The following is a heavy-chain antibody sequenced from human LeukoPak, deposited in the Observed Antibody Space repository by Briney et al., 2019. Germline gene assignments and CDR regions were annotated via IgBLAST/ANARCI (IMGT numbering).Heavy chain of an antibody. CDR2: IIPIFGTA. D-gene: IGHD4-23*01. V-gene: IGHV1-69*06. CDR1: GGTFISYA. CDR3: ARDTVAGHPFDY. J-gene: IGHJ4*02. Sequence: SVKVSCKASGGTFISYAISWVRQAPGQGLEWMGGIIPIFGTANYAQKFQGRVTITADKSTSTAYMELSSLRSEDTAVYYCARDTVAGHPFDYWGQGTLVTVSS.